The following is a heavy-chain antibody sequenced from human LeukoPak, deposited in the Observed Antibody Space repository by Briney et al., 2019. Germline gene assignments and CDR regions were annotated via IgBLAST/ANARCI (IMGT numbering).Heavy chain of an antibody. CDR1: GFTFSSYG. J-gene: IGHJ6*02. CDR2: ISYDGSNK. Sequence: GRSLRLSCAASGFTFSSYGTHWVRQAPGNGLEWVAVISYDGSNKYYADSVKGRFTTSRDNSKNTLYLQMNSLRAEDTAVYYCAKNSDMITFGGVIVDYYYYYGMDVWGQGTTVTVSS. D-gene: IGHD3-16*02. CDR3: AKNSDMITFGGVIVDYYYYYGMDV. V-gene: IGHV3-30*18.